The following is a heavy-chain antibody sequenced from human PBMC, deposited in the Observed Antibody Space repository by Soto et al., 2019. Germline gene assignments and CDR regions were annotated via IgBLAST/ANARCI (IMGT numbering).Heavy chain of an antibody. CDR2: ISYDGSHQ. V-gene: IGHV3-30*18. CDR3: AKDPKCCTIGSHFLDNWFDP. CDR1: VFTFSNYG. D-gene: IGHD2-8*01. Sequence: PGGSLRLCCAASVFTFSNYGMHWVRQTPGKGLEWVAVISYDGSHQFYTDSVKGRFTISRDNSKNTLYLQMNSLKTEDTAMYYCAKDPKCCTIGSHFLDNWFDPWGQGTLVTVSS. J-gene: IGHJ5*02.